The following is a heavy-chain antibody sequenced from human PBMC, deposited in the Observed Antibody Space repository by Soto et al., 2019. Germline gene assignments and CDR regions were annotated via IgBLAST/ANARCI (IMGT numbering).Heavy chain of an antibody. CDR1: GFSLTTSGLA. V-gene: IGHV2-5*01. Sequence: QITLKESGPTMVDPTQTLTLTCTFSGFSLTTSGLAVGWIRQPPGKALEWLELIYWNGNKLYSPSLVSRLTISEATSKNYVVLILFSMDRDDSGTYDCAHGNCVIGYCYNTMDYWG. CDR3: AHGNCVIGYCYNTMDY. J-gene: IGHJ6*04. D-gene: IGHD2-21*01. CDR2: IYWNGNK.